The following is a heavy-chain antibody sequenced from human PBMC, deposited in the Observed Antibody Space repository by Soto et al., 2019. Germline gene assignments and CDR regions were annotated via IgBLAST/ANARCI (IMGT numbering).Heavy chain of an antibody. J-gene: IGHJ4*02. Sequence: QVQLVQSGAEVKKPGASVKVSCKASGYTFTSYGISWVRQAPGQGLEWMGWISAYNGNTNYAQKLQGRVTMTTDTTPRTGNMELRILSSNDTAVYYCASFSTTNILPIFAYWGQGTLVTVSS. CDR1: GYTFTSYG. CDR3: ASFSTTNILPIFAY. D-gene: IGHD3-10*01. V-gene: IGHV1-18*01. CDR2: ISAYNGNT.